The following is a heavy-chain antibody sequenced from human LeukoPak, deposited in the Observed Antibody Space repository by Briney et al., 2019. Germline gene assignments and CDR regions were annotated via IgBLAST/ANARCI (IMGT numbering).Heavy chain of an antibody. D-gene: IGHD3-22*01. Sequence: PGESLKISCKGSGYSFTSYWIGWVRQMPGKGLEWMGIIYPGDSDTRYSPSFQGQVTISADKSISTAYLQWSSPKASDTAMYYCARAGYYDSSGQYYFDYWGQGTLVTVSS. CDR1: GYSFTSYW. V-gene: IGHV5-51*03. J-gene: IGHJ4*02. CDR2: IYPGDSDT. CDR3: ARAGYYDSSGQYYFDY.